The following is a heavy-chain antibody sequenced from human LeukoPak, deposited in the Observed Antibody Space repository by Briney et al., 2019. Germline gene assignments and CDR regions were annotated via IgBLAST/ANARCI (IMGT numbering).Heavy chain of an antibody. CDR2: IYYSGST. V-gene: IGHV4-39*01. D-gene: IGHD3-22*01. CDR1: GGSISSSSYY. CDR3: ARHKGDSSGNYFDS. J-gene: IGHJ4*02. Sequence: SETLSLTCTVSGGSISSSSYYWGWIRQPPGKGLEWIGSIYYSGSTHYNPSLKSRVTISVDTSKNQFSLKLSSVTAADTAVYYCARHKGDSSGNYFDSWGQGTLVTVSS.